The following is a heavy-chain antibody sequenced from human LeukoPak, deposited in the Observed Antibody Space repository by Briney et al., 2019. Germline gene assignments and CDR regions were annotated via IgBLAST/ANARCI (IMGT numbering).Heavy chain of an antibody. CDR2: IYPGDSDT. Sequence: GEALKISFKGSGYRFTSYWIGWVRPMPGKGVEWMGIIYPGDSDTRYSPSFQGQVTISADKSISTAYLQWSSLKASDTAMYYCARGEYSSTFLAHWGQGTLVTVSP. CDR1: GYRFTSYW. V-gene: IGHV5-51*01. D-gene: IGHD6-6*01. CDR3: ARGEYSSTFLAH. J-gene: IGHJ4*02.